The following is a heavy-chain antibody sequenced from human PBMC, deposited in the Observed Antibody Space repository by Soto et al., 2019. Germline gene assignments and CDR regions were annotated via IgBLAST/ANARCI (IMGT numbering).Heavy chain of an antibody. J-gene: IGHJ6*03. V-gene: IGHV1-46*03. CDR1: GYTFTSYY. D-gene: IGHD2-2*03. CDR2: INPSGGST. CDR3: DRDLPVGYCSSTSCLRCHYYYYMDV. Sequence: ASVKVSCKASGYTFTSYYMHWLLQAPGQGLEWMGIINPSGGSTSYAQKFQGRVTMTRDTSTSTVYMELSSLRSEDTAVYYCDRDLPVGYCSSTSCLRCHYYYYMDVWGKGTTVTVSS.